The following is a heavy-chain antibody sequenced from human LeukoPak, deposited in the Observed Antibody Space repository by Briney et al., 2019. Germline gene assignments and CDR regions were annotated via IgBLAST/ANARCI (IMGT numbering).Heavy chain of an antibody. CDR3: AGSGWYPPFDY. V-gene: IGHV4-34*01. J-gene: IGHJ4*02. D-gene: IGHD6-19*01. CDR1: GGSFSDYY. CDR2: INHSGST. Sequence: SETLSLTCAVYGGSFSDYYWSWIRQPPGKGLEWIGEINHSGSTNYNPSLKSRVTISVDTSKNQFTLKLSSVTAADTAVYYCAGSGWYPPFDYWGQGTLVTVSS.